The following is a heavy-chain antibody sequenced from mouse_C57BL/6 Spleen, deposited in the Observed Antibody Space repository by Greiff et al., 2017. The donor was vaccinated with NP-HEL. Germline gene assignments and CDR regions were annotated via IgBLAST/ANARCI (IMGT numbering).Heavy chain of an antibody. Sequence: QVTLQESGPGILQPSQTLSLTCSFSGFSLSAFGMGVGWLRPPSGKGLEWLAHIWWDDDKYYTPALKSRITISKYTSKNQVFLKIANVDTADTATYYCARHSNFDYWGQGTTLTVSS. CDR3: ARHSNFDY. D-gene: IGHD2-5*01. CDR2: IWWDDDK. J-gene: IGHJ2*01. CDR1: GFSLSAFGMG. V-gene: IGHV8-8*01.